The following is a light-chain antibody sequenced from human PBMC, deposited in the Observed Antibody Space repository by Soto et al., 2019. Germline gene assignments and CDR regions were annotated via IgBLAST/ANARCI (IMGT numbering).Light chain of an antibody. V-gene: IGLV2-14*03. CDR1: SSDVGGYNY. Sequence: QSVLTQPASVSGSPGQSITISCTGTSSDVGGYNYVSWYQHHPGKAPKLIIYAVSYRPSGISNRFSGSKSANTASLTISGLQAEDDADYYCSSYTSISSLVFGTGTKVTVL. J-gene: IGLJ1*01. CDR3: SSYTSISSLV. CDR2: AVS.